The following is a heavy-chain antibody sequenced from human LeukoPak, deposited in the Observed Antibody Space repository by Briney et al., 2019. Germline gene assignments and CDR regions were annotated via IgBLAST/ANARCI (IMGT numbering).Heavy chain of an antibody. V-gene: IGHV1-69*04. J-gene: IGHJ4*02. Sequence: SVKVSCKASGYTFSSYAISWVRQAPGQGLEWMGRSIPILGIANYAQKFQGRVTITADKSTSTAYMELSSLRSEDTAVYYCARVRVQYSSGWYVFDYWGQGTLVTVSS. CDR2: SIPILGIA. D-gene: IGHD6-19*01. CDR1: GYTFSSYA. CDR3: ARVRVQYSSGWYVFDY.